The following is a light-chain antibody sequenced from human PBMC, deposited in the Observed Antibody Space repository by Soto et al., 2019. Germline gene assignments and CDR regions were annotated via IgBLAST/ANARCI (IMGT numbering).Light chain of an antibody. CDR1: QDITNS. Sequence: DIQMTQSPSALSASVGDRGTITCQASQDITNSLNWYQQKPGKAPKVLIDDASILETGVPSRFSGRVSGTDFTFTISSLQPEDVATYDCQQYDNLPLTFGPGTTVDIE. CDR3: QQYDNLPLT. J-gene: IGKJ3*01. CDR2: DAS. V-gene: IGKV1-33*01.